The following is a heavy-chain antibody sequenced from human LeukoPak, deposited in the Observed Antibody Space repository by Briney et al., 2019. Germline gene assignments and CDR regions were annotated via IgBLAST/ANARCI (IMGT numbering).Heavy chain of an antibody. D-gene: IGHD3-22*01. CDR1: GFTFSSYA. CDR3: AVFYYDSSGYSPPPEYFQH. CDR2: ISGSGGSA. V-gene: IGHV3-23*01. J-gene: IGHJ1*01. Sequence: GGSLRLSCAASGFTFSSYAMSWVRQAPGKGLEWVSAISGSGGSAYYADSVKGRFTISRDNSKNTLYLQMNSLRAEDTAVYYCAVFYYDSSGYSPPPEYFQHWGQGTLVTVSS.